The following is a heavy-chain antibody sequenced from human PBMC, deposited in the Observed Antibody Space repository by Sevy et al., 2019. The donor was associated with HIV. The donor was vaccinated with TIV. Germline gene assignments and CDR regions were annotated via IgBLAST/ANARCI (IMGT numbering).Heavy chain of an antibody. Sequence: SETLSLTCTVSGGSISSGDYYWSWIRQPPGKGLEWIGYIYYSGSTYYNPSLKIRLTVSLDTSKNQFSLILNSVTAADTAVYYCARAAGTTRGYFDLWGRGTLVTVSS. CDR2: IYYSGST. J-gene: IGHJ2*01. CDR3: ARAAGTTRGYFDL. V-gene: IGHV4-30-4*01. CDR1: GGSISSGDYY. D-gene: IGHD1-7*01.